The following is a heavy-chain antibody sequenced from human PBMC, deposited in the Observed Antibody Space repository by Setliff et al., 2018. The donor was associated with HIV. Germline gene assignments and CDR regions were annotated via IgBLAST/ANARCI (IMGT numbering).Heavy chain of an antibody. CDR1: GGSISSGTYY. D-gene: IGHD3-10*01. CDR2: IYTSGST. V-gene: IGHV4-61*02. J-gene: IGHJ4*01. CDR3: ARESYFYYFDY. Sequence: LSLTCTVSGGSISSGTYYWSWIRQPAGKALEWIGRIYTSGSTNYNPSLKSRVTISVDTSKNQFSLRLSSVTAADAAVYYCARESYFYYFDYWGQERWSPS.